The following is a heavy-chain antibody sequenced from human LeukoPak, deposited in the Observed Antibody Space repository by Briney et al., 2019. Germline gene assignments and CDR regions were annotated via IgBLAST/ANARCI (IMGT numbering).Heavy chain of an antibody. Sequence: GGSLPLSCTASGLTFSTYWVHWVRQAPGKGLVWVSQIKFDGSLASYADSVKGRFTISRDNAKNTLYLQMNTLGTEDTAVYYCVTGHYDSRMYFDLWGRGTLVTVSS. CDR3: VTGHYDSRMYFDL. CDR2: IKFDGSLA. V-gene: IGHV3-74*01. D-gene: IGHD3-16*01. CDR1: GLTFSTYW. J-gene: IGHJ2*01.